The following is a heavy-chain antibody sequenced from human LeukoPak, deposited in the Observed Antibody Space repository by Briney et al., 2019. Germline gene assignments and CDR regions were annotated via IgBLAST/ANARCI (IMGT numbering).Heavy chain of an antibody. CDR1: GFTFSSYS. CDR2: ISSISSYT. J-gene: IGHJ4*02. CDR3: ARGTTGGYSPSH. D-gene: IGHD5-12*01. Sequence: GGSLRLSCAASGFTFSSYSMNWVRQAPGKGLEWVSSISSISSYTYHADSVKGRFTISRDNAKNSLYLQMNSLRAEDTAVYYCARGTTGGYSPSHWGQGTLATVSS. V-gene: IGHV3-21*01.